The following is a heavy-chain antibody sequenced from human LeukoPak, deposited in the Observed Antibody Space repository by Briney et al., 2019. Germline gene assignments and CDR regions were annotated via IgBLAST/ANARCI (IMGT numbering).Heavy chain of an antibody. J-gene: IGHJ4*02. CDR1: GFTFNNYA. V-gene: IGHV3-23*01. Sequence: PGGSLRLSCAASGFTFNNYAMTWVRQAPGKGLEWVSAIGVDGRGTDYADSVKGRFTISRDNSKNMLYLQMNTLRADDTALYYCARRPGGTPDYWGLGTLVTVSS. D-gene: IGHD1-26*01. CDR3: ARRPGGTPDY. CDR2: IGVDGRGT.